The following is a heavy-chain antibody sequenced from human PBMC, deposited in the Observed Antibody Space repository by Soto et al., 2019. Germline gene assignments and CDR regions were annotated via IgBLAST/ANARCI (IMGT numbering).Heavy chain of an antibody. Sequence: EVQLVESGGGLVQPGGSLRLSCAASGFTFSLYSISWVRQAPGKGLEWVSYISRSSTGIHYADSVKGRFTISRDDVTNSMHLQMNSLRDGDTAVYYCARAVTWGLDVWGQGTTVSISS. J-gene: IGHJ6*01. CDR2: ISRSSTGI. V-gene: IGHV3-48*02. CDR3: ARAVTWGLDV. CDR1: GFTFSLYS. D-gene: IGHD3-10*01.